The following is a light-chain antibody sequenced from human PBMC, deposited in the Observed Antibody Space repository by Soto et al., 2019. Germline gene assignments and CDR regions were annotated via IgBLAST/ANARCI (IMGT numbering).Light chain of an antibody. CDR2: DAA. CDR1: QTVSSY. Sequence: EIVLTQSPATLSLSPGERATLSCRASQTVSSYLSWYQQKPRQDPRLLIYDAATRATSIPARLSGSGCAAEFTTPISSLQPDEFAAYYCRQHNNWPPWTFGQGTKVDIK. CDR3: RQHNNWPPWT. J-gene: IGKJ1*01. V-gene: IGKV3-11*01.